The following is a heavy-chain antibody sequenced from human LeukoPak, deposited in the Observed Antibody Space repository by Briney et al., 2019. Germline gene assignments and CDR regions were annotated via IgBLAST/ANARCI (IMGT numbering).Heavy chain of an antibody. Sequence: PSETLSLTCAVYGGSFSGYYWSWIRQPPGKGLEWIGEINHSGSTNYNPSLKSRVTISVDTSKNQFSLKLSSVTAADTAVYYCARVMGGNAGRGYYYYMDVWGKGTTVTISS. V-gene: IGHV4-34*01. CDR2: INHSGST. CDR1: GGSFSGYY. J-gene: IGHJ6*03. D-gene: IGHD4-23*01. CDR3: ARVMGGNAGRGYYYYMDV.